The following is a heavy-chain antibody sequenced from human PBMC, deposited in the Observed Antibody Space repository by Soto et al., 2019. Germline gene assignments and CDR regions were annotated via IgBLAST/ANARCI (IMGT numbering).Heavy chain of an antibody. CDR1: GGSISSSSYY. J-gene: IGHJ4*02. CDR3: ARGYSNYNHNFDY. CDR2: IYYSGST. D-gene: IGHD4-4*01. V-gene: IGHV4-39*01. Sequence: PSETLSLTCTVSGGSISSSSYYWGWIRQPPGKGLEWIGSIYYSGSTYYNPSLKSRVTISVDTSKNQFSLKLSSVTAADTAVYYCARGYSNYNHNFDYWGQGTLVTVSS.